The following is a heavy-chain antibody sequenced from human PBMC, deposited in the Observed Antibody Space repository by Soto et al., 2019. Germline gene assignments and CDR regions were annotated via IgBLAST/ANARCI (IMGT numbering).Heavy chain of an antibody. J-gene: IGHJ5*02. CDR2: IIPIFGTA. Sequence: SVKVSCKASGGTFSSYAISWVRQAPGQGLEWMGGIIPIFGTANYAQKFQGRVTITADESTSTAYMELSSLRSEDTAVYYCARESYSNYPAHWFDPWGQGTLVTVSS. CDR1: GGTFSSYA. CDR3: ARESYSNYPAHWFDP. D-gene: IGHD4-4*01. V-gene: IGHV1-69*13.